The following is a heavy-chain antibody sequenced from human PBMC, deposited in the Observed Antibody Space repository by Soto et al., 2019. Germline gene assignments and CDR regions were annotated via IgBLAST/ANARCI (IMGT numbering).Heavy chain of an antibody. D-gene: IGHD1-26*01. J-gene: IGHJ4*02. CDR1: GFTFSIYG. Sequence: GGSLRLSCAASGFTFSIYGMHWFRQAPGKGLEWVAVISYDGSNKYYADSVKGRFTISRDNSKNTLYLQMNSLRAEDTAVYYCAKKGIRWELLRYFDYWGQGTLVTVSS. CDR2: ISYDGSNK. V-gene: IGHV3-30*18. CDR3: AKKGIRWELLRYFDY.